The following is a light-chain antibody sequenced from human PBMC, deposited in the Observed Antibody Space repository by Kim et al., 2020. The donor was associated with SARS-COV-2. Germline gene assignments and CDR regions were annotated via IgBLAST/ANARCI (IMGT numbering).Light chain of an antibody. CDR1: KLGHKY. Sequence: SYELTQPPSVSASPGQTASITCSGDKLGHKYASWYQQRPGQSPVLVIYQNTKRPSGVPERFSGSNSGNTATLTISGTQAMDEADYYCQAWDTGTVGFGGG. J-gene: IGLJ2*01. V-gene: IGLV3-1*01. CDR3: QAWDTGTVG. CDR2: QNT.